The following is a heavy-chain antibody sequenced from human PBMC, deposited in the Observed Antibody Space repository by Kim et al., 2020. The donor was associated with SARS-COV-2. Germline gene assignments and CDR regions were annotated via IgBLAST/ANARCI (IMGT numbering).Heavy chain of an antibody. D-gene: IGHD1-26*01. CDR3: ARGGGAGRWFDP. CDR2: INHSGST. V-gene: IGHV4-34*01. J-gene: IGHJ5*02. CDR1: GGSFSGYY. Sequence: SETLSLTCAVYGGSFSGYYWSWIRQPPGKGLEWIGEINHSGSTNYNPSLKSRVTISVDTSKNQFSLKLSSVTAADTAVYYCARGGGAGRWFDPWGQGTLVTVSS.